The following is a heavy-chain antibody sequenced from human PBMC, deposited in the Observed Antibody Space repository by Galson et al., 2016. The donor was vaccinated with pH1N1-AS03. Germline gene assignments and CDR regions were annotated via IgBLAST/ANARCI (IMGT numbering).Heavy chain of an antibody. CDR3: ARVNDSCDYRGDAFDI. J-gene: IGHJ3*02. Sequence: SLRLSCPASGFSLSSNYIIWVRQAPGQGLEWVSVIDTGGTTYYADSVKGRFTITRHNSNNTVYLIMNSLKLEDKSLYYCARVNDSCDYRGDAFDIWGQGTMVAVSS. D-gene: IGHD4-17*01. CDR2: IDTGGTT. CDR1: GFSLSSNY. V-gene: IGHV3-53*04.